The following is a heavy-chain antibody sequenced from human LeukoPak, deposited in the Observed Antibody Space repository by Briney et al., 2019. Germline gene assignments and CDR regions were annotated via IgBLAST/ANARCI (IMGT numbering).Heavy chain of an antibody. J-gene: IGHJ4*02. CDR1: GFTFSSYA. V-gene: IGHV3-30*04. D-gene: IGHD5-18*01. CDR3: ARGPQLWSGTDDY. CDR2: ISYDGSNK. Sequence: GGSLRLSCAASGFTFSSYAMHWVRQAPGKGLEWVAVISYDGSNKYYADSVKGRFTISRDNSKNTLYLQMNSLRAEDTAVYYCARGPQLWSGTDDYWGQGTLVTVSS.